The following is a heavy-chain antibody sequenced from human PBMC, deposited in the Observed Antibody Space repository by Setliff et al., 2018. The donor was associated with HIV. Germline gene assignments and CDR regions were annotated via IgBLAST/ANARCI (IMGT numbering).Heavy chain of an antibody. CDR2: IYYSGST. Sequence: SETLSLTCTVSGGSISSYYWSWIRQPPGKGLEWIGYIYYSGSTNYNPSLKSRVTISVDTSKNQFSLKLSSVTAADTAVYYCARDSVAAAVTGDMDVWGQGTTVTVSS. CDR1: GGSISSYY. CDR3: ARDSVAAAVTGDMDV. D-gene: IGHD6-13*01. J-gene: IGHJ6*02. V-gene: IGHV4-59*01.